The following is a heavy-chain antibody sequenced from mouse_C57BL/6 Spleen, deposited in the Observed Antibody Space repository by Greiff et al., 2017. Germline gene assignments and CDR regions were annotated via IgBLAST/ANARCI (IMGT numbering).Heavy chain of an antibody. CDR1: GYTFTSYW. D-gene: IGHD1-1*01. CDR3: ARGGYGSSYFFDY. V-gene: IGHV1-52*01. J-gene: IGHJ2*01. Sequence: QVQLQQPGAELVRPGSSVKLSCKASGYTFTSYWMHWVKQRPIQGLEWIGNIDPSDSETHYNQKFKDKATLTVDKSSSTAYMQHSSLTSEDSAVYYCARGGYGSSYFFDYWGQGTTLTVSS. CDR2: IDPSDSET.